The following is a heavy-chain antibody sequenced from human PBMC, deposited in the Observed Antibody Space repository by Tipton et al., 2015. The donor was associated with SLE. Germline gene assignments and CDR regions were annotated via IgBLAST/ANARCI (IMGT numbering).Heavy chain of an antibody. CDR3: AREVDYYDSSGYYYDAFDI. Sequence: TLSLTCTVSGGSISSHYWSWIRQPPGKGLEWIGSIYYSGSTNYNPSLKSRVTISVDTSKNQFSLKLSSVTAADTAVYYCAREVDYYDSSGYYYDAFDIWGQGTMVTVSS. V-gene: IGHV4-59*11. D-gene: IGHD3-22*01. J-gene: IGHJ3*02. CDR1: GGSISSHY. CDR2: IYYSGST.